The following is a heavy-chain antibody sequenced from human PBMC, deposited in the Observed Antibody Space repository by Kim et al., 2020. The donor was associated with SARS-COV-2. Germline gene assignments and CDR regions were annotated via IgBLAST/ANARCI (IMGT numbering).Heavy chain of an antibody. D-gene: IGHD2-2*01. CDR2: IYYSGST. J-gene: IGHJ4*02. CDR3: ARLSHCSSTSCDRGDFVY. CDR1: GGSISSSSYY. Sequence: SETLSLTCTVSGGSISSSSYYWGWIRQPPGKGLEWIGSIYYSGSTYYNPSLKSRVTISVDTSKNQFSLKLSSVTAADTAVYYCARLSHCSSTSCDRGDFVYWGPGTLVTVSS. V-gene: IGHV4-39*01.